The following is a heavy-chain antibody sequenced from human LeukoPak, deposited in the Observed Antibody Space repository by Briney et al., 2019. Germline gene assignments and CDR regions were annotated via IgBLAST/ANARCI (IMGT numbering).Heavy chain of an antibody. CDR1: GYRFTSYW. J-gene: IGHJ6*02. Sequence: GESLKISCKGSGYRFTSYWIGWVRQMPGKGLEWMGIINPGDSDTRYSPSFQGQVTISADKSISTAYLQWSSLKASDTAMYYCARHPDCTRTSCYVDYYGMDVWGQGTTVTASS. CDR2: INPGDSDT. V-gene: IGHV5-51*01. D-gene: IGHD2-2*01. CDR3: ARHPDCTRTSCYVDYYGMDV.